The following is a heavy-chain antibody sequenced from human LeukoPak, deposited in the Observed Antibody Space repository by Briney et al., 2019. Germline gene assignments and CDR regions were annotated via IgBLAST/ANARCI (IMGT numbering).Heavy chain of an antibody. J-gene: IGHJ4*02. CDR3: ARAYYDSSGYSDY. V-gene: IGHV1-2*02. D-gene: IGHD3-22*01. CDR1: GYTFTRYY. Sequence: ASVKVSCKASGYTFTRYYMHWVRQAPGQGLEWMGWINPNRGGTNYAQKFQGRVPMTRDTSISTAYMELSRLRSDDAAVYYCARAYYDSSGYSDYWGQGTLVTVSS. CDR2: INPNRGGT.